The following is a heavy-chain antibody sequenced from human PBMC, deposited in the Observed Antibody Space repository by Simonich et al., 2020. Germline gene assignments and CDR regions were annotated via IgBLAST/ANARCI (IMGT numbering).Heavy chain of an antibody. J-gene: IGHJ3*02. Sequence: QVQLQQWGAGLLKPSETLSLTCAVYGGSFSGYYWSWIRQPPGTGLAWIGEINHRGSTNYNPSLKGRVTRSVDTSKNQFSLKLSSVTAADTAVYYCARPLGIVWAFDIWGQGTMVTVSS. D-gene: IGHD3-16*01. V-gene: IGHV4-34*01. CDR3: ARPLGIVWAFDI. CDR1: GGSFSGYY. CDR2: INHRGST.